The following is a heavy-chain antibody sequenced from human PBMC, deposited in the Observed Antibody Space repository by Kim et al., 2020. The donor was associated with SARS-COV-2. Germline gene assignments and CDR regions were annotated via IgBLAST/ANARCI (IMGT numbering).Heavy chain of an antibody. CDR2: ISYDGSNK. D-gene: IGHD3-10*01. J-gene: IGHJ3*02. CDR3: AKSHYYGIGSDDAFDI. CDR1: GFTFSSYG. Sequence: GGSLRLSCAASGFTFSSYGMHWVRQAPGKGLEWVAVISYDGSNKYYADSVKGRFTISRDNSKNTLYLQMNSLRAEDTAVYYCAKSHYYGIGSDDAFDIWGQGTMVTVSS. V-gene: IGHV3-30*18.